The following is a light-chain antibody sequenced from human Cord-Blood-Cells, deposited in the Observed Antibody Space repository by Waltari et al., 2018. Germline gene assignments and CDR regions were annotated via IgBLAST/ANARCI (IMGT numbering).Light chain of an antibody. CDR3: QQYGSSPRT. Sequence: NVFTHSPGTLTLSPAETATLSCRATQSVSSSYLAWYQQKPGQAPRLLIYGASSRATGIPDRFSGSGSGTDFTLTISSLEPEDFAVYYCQQYGSSPRTFGQGTKVEIK. J-gene: IGKJ1*01. CDR1: QSVSSSY. CDR2: GAS. V-gene: IGKV3-20*01.